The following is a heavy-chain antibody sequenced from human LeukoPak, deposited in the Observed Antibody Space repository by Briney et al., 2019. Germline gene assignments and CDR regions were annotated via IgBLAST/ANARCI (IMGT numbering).Heavy chain of an antibody. V-gene: IGHV3-11*01. D-gene: IGHD3-3*01. CDR2: ISSSGSTI. CDR1: GFTFSDYY. CDR3: ARNPVYYDFWSGLAAFDI. J-gene: IGHJ3*02. Sequence: GGSLRLSCAASGFTFSDYYMSWIRQAPGKGLEWVSYISSSGSTIYYADSVKGRFTISRDNAKNSLYLQMNSLRAEDTAVYYCARNPVYYDFWSGLAAFDIWGQGTMVTVSS.